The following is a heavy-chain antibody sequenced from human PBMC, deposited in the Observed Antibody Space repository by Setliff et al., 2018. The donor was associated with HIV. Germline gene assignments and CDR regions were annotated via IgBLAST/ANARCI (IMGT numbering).Heavy chain of an antibody. D-gene: IGHD3-10*01. V-gene: IGHV1-8*01. CDR3: ASGKGVRGVIITGGLDV. CDR1: GHTFNNYD. CDR2: MNPNSGAT. Sequence: ASVKVSCKASGHTFNNYDINWVRRATGQGLEWMGWMNPNSGATGYAQKFQGRVTMTRDTSRSTAYMELSSLTSKDTAVYYCASGKGVRGVIITGGLDVWGKGTTVTVSS. J-gene: IGHJ6*04.